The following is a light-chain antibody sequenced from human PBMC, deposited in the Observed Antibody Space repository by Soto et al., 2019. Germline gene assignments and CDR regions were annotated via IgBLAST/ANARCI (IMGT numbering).Light chain of an antibody. J-gene: IGLJ3*02. CDR1: SSDVGSYNL. Sequence: QSALTQPASVSGSPGQSITISCTGISSDVGSYNLISWYQQYPGKAPKLMIYEGSKRPSGVSNRFSGSKSGDTASLTISGLQAEDEADYYCCSYTSGSQLFGGGSSRVFGGGTKVTVL. CDR3: CSYTSGSQLFGGGSSRV. CDR2: EGS. V-gene: IGLV2-23*01.